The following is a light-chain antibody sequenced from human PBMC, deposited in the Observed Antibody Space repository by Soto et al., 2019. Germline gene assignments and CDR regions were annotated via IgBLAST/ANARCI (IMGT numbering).Light chain of an antibody. J-gene: IGKJ5*01. CDR2: DAS. CDR1: QSVSSS. Sequence: EIVLTQSPATLSLSPGERATLSCRASQSVSSSLAWYQQKPGQAPRLPIYDASNRATGIPARFSGSGSGTDFTLTISSLEPEDIAVYYCQQRSNWPPIPFGQGTRLEIK. V-gene: IGKV3-11*01. CDR3: QQRSNWPPIP.